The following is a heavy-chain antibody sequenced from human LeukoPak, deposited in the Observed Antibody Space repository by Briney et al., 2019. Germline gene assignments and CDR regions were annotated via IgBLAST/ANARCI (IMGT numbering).Heavy chain of an antibody. CDR2: IYSSGST. V-gene: IGHV3-66*01. Sequence: GGSLRLSCAPSGFTVSSSYMSWVRQAPGKGLEWVSIIYSSGSTYYADSVKGRFTISRDNSKNTLYLQMSSLRAVDTAVYYCVKDNEAGGSPFDRWGQGTLVTVPS. J-gene: IGHJ4*02. CDR1: GFTVSSSY. D-gene: IGHD1-1*01. CDR3: VKDNEAGGSPFDR.